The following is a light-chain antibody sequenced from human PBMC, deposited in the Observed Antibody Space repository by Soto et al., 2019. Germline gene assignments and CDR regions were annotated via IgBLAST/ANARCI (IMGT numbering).Light chain of an antibody. CDR3: QQVESYPST. CDR1: RGISNF. Sequence: IQLTHSPSSLSASGGDIVTITCRASRGISNFLAWYQQKPGKAPKLLIYAASTLQSGVPSRFSGSGSGTDFTLTISSLQPEDFATYFCQQVESYPSTFGGGTRLEIK. CDR2: AAS. J-gene: IGKJ5*01. V-gene: IGKV1-9*01.